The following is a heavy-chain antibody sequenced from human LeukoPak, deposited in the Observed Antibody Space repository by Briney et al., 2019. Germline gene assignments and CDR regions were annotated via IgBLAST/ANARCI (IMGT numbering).Heavy chain of an antibody. V-gene: IGHV3-23*01. CDR3: GRDPNGNYVGAFEL. CDR2: ITSEGGT. CDR1: GFTFSSYA. J-gene: IGHJ3*01. D-gene: IGHD4-11*01. Sequence: GGSLRLSCLASGFTFSSYAMTWVRQAPGKGLEWVSSITSEGGTSYGDSVRGRFTISRDNSKNTVFLQMDSLRAEDTAIFYCGRDPNGNYVGAFELWSRGTLVTVSS.